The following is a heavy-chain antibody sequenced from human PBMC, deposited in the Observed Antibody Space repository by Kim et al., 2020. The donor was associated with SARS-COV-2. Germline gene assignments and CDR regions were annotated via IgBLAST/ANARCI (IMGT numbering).Heavy chain of an antibody. CDR3: ARWASVGATTGFDY. D-gene: IGHD1-26*01. V-gene: IGHV3-13*04. CDR2: IGTAGDT. J-gene: IGHJ4*02. Sequence: GGSLRLSCAASGFTFSSYDMHWVRQATGKGLEWVSAIGTAGDTYYPGSVKGRFTISRENAKNSLYLQMNSLRAGDTAVYYCARWASVGATTGFDYWGQGTLVTVSS. CDR1: GFTFSSYD.